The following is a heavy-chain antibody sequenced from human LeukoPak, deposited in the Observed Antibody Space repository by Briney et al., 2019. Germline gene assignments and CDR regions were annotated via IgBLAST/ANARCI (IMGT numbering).Heavy chain of an antibody. D-gene: IGHD1-1*01. CDR1: GGSVSSDSYY. CDR3: VRVTRQIGQDYWFDP. CDR2: IYYSGST. V-gene: IGHV4-61*01. J-gene: IGHJ5*02. Sequence: PSETLSLTCPVSGGSVSSDSYYWSWIRQPPGKGLEWIGFIYYSGSTKYNPSLRSRVTISVDTSKNQFSLKLASVTAADTAVYYCVRVTRQIGQDYWFDPWGQGTLVTVSS.